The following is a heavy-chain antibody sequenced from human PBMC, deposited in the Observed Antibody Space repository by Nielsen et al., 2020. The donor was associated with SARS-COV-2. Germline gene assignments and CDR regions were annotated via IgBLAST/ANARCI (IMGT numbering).Heavy chain of an antibody. Sequence: GRSLRLSCAASGFTFSSYAMHWVRQAPGKGLEWVAVISYDGSNKYYADSVKGRFTISRDNSKNTLYLQMNSLRAEDTAVYYCARAVGGGGSWYGYWGQGTLVTVSS. V-gene: IGHV3-30-3*01. CDR3: ARAVGGGGSWYGY. CDR1: GFTFSSYA. D-gene: IGHD6-13*01. J-gene: IGHJ4*02. CDR2: ISYDGSNK.